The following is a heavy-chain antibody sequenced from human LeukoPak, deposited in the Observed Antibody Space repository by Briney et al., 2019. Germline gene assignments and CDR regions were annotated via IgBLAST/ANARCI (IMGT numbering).Heavy chain of an antibody. V-gene: IGHV4-4*07. CDR2: IYTSGST. CDR3: ARHESTVVTPYDY. D-gene: IGHD4-23*01. CDR1: GGSISSYY. Sequence: SETLSLTCTVSGGSISSYYCTWIRQPAGKGLEWIGRIYTSGSTNYNPSLKSRVTMSVDTSKNQFSLKLSSVTAADTAVYYCARHESTVVTPYDYWGQGTLVTVSS. J-gene: IGHJ4*02.